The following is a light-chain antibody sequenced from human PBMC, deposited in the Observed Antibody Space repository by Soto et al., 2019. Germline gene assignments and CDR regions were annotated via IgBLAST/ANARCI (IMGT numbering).Light chain of an antibody. CDR3: SSYTSGSTWV. V-gene: IGLV2-14*01. Sequence: QSALTQPASVSGSPGQSITISCPGTSSDVGAYNYVSWYQQHPGKAPKLMIYEVSNRPSGVSNRFSGSKSGNTASLPISGLQAEDEGDYYCSSYTSGSTWVFGGGTQLTVL. CDR1: SSDVGAYNY. J-gene: IGLJ3*02. CDR2: EVS.